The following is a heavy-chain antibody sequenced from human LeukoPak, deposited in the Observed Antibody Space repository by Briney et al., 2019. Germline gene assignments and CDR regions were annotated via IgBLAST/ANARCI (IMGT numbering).Heavy chain of an antibody. Sequence: GASVKVSCKVSGYTLTELSMHWVRQAPGKGLEWMGGFDPEDGETIYAQKFQGRVTITADESTSTAYMELSSLRSEDTAVYYCARGKFGVVTEENWFDPWGQGTLVTVSS. J-gene: IGHJ5*02. D-gene: IGHD3-3*01. CDR2: FDPEDGET. V-gene: IGHV1-24*01. CDR3: ARGKFGVVTEENWFDP. CDR1: GYTLTELS.